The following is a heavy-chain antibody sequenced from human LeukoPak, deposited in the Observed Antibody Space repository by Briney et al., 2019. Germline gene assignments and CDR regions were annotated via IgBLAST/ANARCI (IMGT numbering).Heavy chain of an antibody. D-gene: IGHD3-10*01. J-gene: IGHJ4*02. V-gene: IGHV3-23*01. Sequence: PGGSLRLSCAASGFTFSSYAMSWVRQAPGKGLEWVSGISGSGGASYYADSVKGRFTISRDNSKNTLYLQMNTLRSEDTAVYYCARDWLRGGPFDYWGQGTLVTVSS. CDR1: GFTFSSYA. CDR2: ISGSGGAS. CDR3: ARDWLRGGPFDY.